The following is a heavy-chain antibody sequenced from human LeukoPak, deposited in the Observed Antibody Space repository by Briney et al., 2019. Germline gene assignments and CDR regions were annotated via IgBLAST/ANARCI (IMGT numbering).Heavy chain of an antibody. V-gene: IGHV3-30*18. J-gene: IGHJ3*02. CDR2: ISYDGSNK. CDR3: ANTVSNYGGAFDI. D-gene: IGHD4-23*01. CDR1: GFTFSSHG. Sequence: GRSLRLSCAASGFTFSSHGMHWVRQAPGKGLEWVAVISYDGSNKYYADSVKGRFTISRDNSKNTLYLQMNSLRAEDTAVYYCANTVSNYGGAFDIWGQGTMVTVSS.